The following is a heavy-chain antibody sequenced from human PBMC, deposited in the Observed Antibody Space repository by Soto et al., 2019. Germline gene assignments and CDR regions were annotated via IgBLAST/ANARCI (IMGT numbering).Heavy chain of an antibody. Sequence: QVHLVQSGAEVKKPGASVKVSCKGSGYGFTTYGITWVRQAPGQGLEWMAWISAHNGNTNYAQKLQGRVTVARDTSTSTAYMELRSLRSDGTAVYYCARGRYGDYWGQGAVVTVSS. CDR2: ISAHNGNT. V-gene: IGHV1-18*01. CDR3: ARGRYGDY. D-gene: IGHD1-1*01. J-gene: IGHJ4*02. CDR1: GYGFTTYG.